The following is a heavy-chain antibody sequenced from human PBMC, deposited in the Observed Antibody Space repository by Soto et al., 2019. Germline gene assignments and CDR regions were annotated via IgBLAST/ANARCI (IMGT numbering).Heavy chain of an antibody. Sequence: QVQLVQSGAEVKKPGASVKVSCEASGFTVSGYYVHWVRQAPGQGLEWMGWINPNNGATKFAQRFQWRITLTRDTSMTSTYMELTRLTSDDTASYYCAAPDYIRAWTPFDYWGQGTLITVAS. J-gene: IGHJ4*02. CDR2: INPNNGAT. CDR3: AAPDYIRAWTPFDY. D-gene: IGHD1-1*01. CDR1: GFTVSGYY. V-gene: IGHV1-2*02.